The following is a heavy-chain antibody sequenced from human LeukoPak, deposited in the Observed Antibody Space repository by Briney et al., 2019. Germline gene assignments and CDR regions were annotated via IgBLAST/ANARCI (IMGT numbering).Heavy chain of an antibody. CDR1: GGSFSGYY. J-gene: IGHJ4*02. V-gene: IGHV4-34*01. D-gene: IGHD1-20*01. CDR2: INHSGST. Sequence: KPSETLSLTCAVYGGSFSGYYWSWIRKPPGKGLELIGEINHSGSTYYNPSLKSRVIISVDTSNNQFSLKLTSVTAADTAVYYCARRITGTTSDSFDYWGQGTQVTVSS. CDR3: ARRITGTTSDSFDY.